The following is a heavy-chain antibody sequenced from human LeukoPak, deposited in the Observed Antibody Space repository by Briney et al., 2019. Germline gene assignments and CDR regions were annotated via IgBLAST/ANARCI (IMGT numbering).Heavy chain of an antibody. D-gene: IGHD6-19*01. Sequence: PGRSLRLSCAASGFTFDDYAMHWVRQAPGKGLEWVSGISWNSGSIGYADSVKGRFTISRDNAKNSLYLQMNSLRAEDTAVYYCASLEGQLLVRPRPPFDYWGQGTLVIVSS. J-gene: IGHJ4*02. CDR3: ASLEGQLLVRPRPPFDY. CDR1: GFTFDDYA. V-gene: IGHV3-9*01. CDR2: ISWNSGSI.